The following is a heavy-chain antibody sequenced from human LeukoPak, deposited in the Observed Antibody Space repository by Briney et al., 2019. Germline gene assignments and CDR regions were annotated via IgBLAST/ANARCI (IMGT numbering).Heavy chain of an antibody. CDR1: SGSINNHY. V-gene: IGHV4-59*11. J-gene: IGHJ4*02. Sequence: SETLSLTCIVSSGSINNHYWSWIRQPPGKGLEWIGYIYNGWNANYNPSLQSRVTISMDASRKQFSLNLTSVTAADTAVYYCARDQIGYGLDYWGQGTLVTVSS. CDR3: ARDQIGYGLDY. CDR2: IYNGWNA. D-gene: IGHD5-18*01.